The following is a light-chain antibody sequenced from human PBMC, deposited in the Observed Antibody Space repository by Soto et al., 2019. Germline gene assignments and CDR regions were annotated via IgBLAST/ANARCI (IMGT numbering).Light chain of an antibody. CDR3: QQSYSTPSWT. CDR1: QGIAGS. Sequence: DIPFTQSPSFLSASVGDRVTITCRASQGIAGSLAWYQQKPGKPPKLLIYAESTLQSGVPSRFSGSGSGTRGTLTISSLQPEDFATYYCQQSYSTPSWTFGQGTKVDI. V-gene: IGKV1-9*01. CDR2: AES. J-gene: IGKJ1*01.